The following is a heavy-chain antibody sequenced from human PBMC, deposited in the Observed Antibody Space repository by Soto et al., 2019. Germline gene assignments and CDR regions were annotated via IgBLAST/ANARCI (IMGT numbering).Heavy chain of an antibody. D-gene: IGHD6-25*01. CDR1: GFIFNNYW. CDR3: GRGSGPRGRPY. Sequence: XGSLRLSCAAAGFIFNNYWMHWVRQAPGKGLVWVARINGDGTTTYVDSVKGRFTISRDNAKNMVYLQMNSLRVEDTAMYYCGRGSGPRGRPYWGQGISVTVSS. CDR2: INGDGTT. V-gene: IGHV3-74*01. J-gene: IGHJ4*02.